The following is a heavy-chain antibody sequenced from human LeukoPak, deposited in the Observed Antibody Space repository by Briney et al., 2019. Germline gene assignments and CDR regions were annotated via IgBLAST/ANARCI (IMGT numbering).Heavy chain of an antibody. CDR3: ARFSSSSWFGLDY. Sequence: PSETLSLTRTVSGGSMNTSCWTWIRQPPGMGLEWIGYIYYSGSTNYNPSLKSRVTISVDTSKNQFSLKLSSVTAADTAVYYCARFSSSSWFGLDYWGQGTLVTVSS. J-gene: IGHJ4*02. D-gene: IGHD6-13*01. CDR1: GGSMNTSC. CDR2: IYYSGST. V-gene: IGHV4-59*01.